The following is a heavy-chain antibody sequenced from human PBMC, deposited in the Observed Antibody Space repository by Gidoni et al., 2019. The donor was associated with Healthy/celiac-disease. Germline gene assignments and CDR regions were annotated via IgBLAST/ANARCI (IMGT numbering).Heavy chain of an antibody. CDR3: TREKLWFREDPFDY. Sequence: EVQLVESGVGLVQPGRSLRLSCTASGFTFGDYAMSWVRQAPGKGLEWVGFIRSKAYGGTTEYAASVKGRFTISRDDSKSIAYLQMNSLKTEDTAVYYCTREKLWFREDPFDYWGQGTLVTVSS. CDR1: GFTFGDYA. V-gene: IGHV3-49*04. D-gene: IGHD3-10*01. CDR2: IRSKAYGGTT. J-gene: IGHJ4*02.